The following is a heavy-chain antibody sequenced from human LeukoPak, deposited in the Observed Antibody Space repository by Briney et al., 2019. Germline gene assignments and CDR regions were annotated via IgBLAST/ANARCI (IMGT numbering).Heavy chain of an antibody. J-gene: IGHJ3*02. CDR3: ARSLTGKLAYCGGDCYGDAFDI. D-gene: IGHD2-21*02. V-gene: IGHV5-51*01. Sequence: GESLKISCKGSGYSFTSYWIGWVRQMPGKGLEWMGIIYPGDSDTRYSPSFQGRVTISADKSISTAYLQWSSLKASDTAMYYCARSLTGKLAYCGGDCYGDAFDIWGQGTTVTVSS. CDR1: GYSFTSYW. CDR2: IYPGDSDT.